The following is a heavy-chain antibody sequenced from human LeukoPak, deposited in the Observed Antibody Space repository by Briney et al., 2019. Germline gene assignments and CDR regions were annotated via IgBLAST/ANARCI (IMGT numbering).Heavy chain of an antibody. V-gene: IGHV1-69*13. J-gene: IGHJ3*02. D-gene: IGHD2-15*01. CDR3: ARVLGDGHGLDI. CDR1: GGTFSSYA. Sequence: SVKVSCKASGGTFSSYAISWVRQAPGRGLEWMGGIIPIFGTANYAQKFQGRVTITADESTSTAYMELSSLRSEDTAVYYCARVLGDGHGLDIWGQGTMVTVSS. CDR2: IIPIFGTA.